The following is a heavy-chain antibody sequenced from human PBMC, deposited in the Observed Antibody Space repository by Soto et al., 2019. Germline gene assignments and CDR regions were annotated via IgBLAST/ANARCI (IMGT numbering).Heavy chain of an antibody. Sequence: QVQLAQSGAEVKKPGSSVKVSCEASGGTFNNFAFSWVRQAPGQGLEWMGTLIPFMGSPRLAERLQGRVANTPEEPTRKVCMELTSLQSGDTADYYGATTLEGMVGGSGPESFRHSCHGTRFTVS. D-gene: IGHD3-10*01. J-gene: IGHJ1*01. CDR2: LIPFMGSP. CDR3: ATTLEGMVGGSGPESFRH. CDR1: GGTFNNFA. V-gene: IGHV1-69*18.